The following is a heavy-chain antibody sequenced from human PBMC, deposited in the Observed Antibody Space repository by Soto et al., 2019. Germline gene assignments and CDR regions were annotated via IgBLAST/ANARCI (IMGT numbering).Heavy chain of an antibody. CDR3: ARDGEGY. CDR1: GFTFSMHW. Sequence: EVQLVESGGGLVQPGGSLRLSCAVSGFTFSMHWMHWVRQVAGEGLVWVSRINTDGSETNDADSVKGRFTVSRDNAKNMQYLQINSLRVEDTAVYYCARDGEGYWGRGTLVTVSS. V-gene: IGHV3-74*01. CDR2: INTDGSET. D-gene: IGHD2-21*01. J-gene: IGHJ4*02.